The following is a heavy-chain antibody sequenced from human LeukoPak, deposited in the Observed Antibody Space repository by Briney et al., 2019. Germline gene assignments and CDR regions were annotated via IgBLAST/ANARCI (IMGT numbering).Heavy chain of an antibody. Sequence: SETLSLTCTVSGGSISSYYWSWIRQPAGKGLEWIGRIYTSGSTYYNPSLKSRVTISVDTSKNQFSLKLSSVTAADTAVYYCATSITEFYGAFDIWGQGTMVTVSS. CDR2: IYTSGST. CDR3: ATSITEFYGAFDI. V-gene: IGHV4-4*07. CDR1: GGSISSYY. J-gene: IGHJ3*02. D-gene: IGHD2-21*01.